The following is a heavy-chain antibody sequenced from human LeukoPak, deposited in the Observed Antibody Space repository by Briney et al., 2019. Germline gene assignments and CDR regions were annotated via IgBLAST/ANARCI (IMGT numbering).Heavy chain of an antibody. V-gene: IGHV4-59*01. CDR1: GGSISSYY. D-gene: IGHD3-10*01. CDR3: ARGTYYYGSGSHDNWFDP. CDR2: IYYSGST. Sequence: SETLSLTXTVSGGSISSYYWSWIRQPPGKGLEWIGYIYYSGSTNYNPPLKSRVTISVDTSKNQFSLKLSSVTAADTAVYYCARGTYYYGSGSHDNWFDPWGQGTLVTVSS. J-gene: IGHJ5*02.